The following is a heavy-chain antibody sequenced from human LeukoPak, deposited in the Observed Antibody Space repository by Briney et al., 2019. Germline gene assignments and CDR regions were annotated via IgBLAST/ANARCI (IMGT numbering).Heavy chain of an antibody. CDR3: AKDRVTYGDYEFQH. V-gene: IGHV3-30*18. CDR2: ISYDGSNK. CDR1: GFGFSSYG. Sequence: GGSLRLSCAASGFGFSSYGMHWVRQAPGKGLEWVAVISYDGSNKYYADSVKGRFTISRDNSKNTLYLQMNSPRAEDTAVYYCAKDRVTYGDYEFQHWGQGTLVTVSS. D-gene: IGHD4-17*01. J-gene: IGHJ1*01.